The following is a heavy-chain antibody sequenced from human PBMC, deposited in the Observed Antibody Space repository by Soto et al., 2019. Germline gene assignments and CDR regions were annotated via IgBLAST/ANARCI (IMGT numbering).Heavy chain of an antibody. CDR2: IYYSGST. V-gene: IGHV4-30-4*01. D-gene: IGHD2-15*01. J-gene: IGHJ3*02. Sequence: PSETLPLTCTLSGGSISSGDYYWSWIRQPPGKGLEWIGYIYYSGSTYYNPSLKSRVTISVDTSKNKFSLKLSSVTAADTAVYYCARDQERVVAGPDAFDIWGQATMVTVSS. CDR3: ARDQERVVAGPDAFDI. CDR1: GGSISSGDYY.